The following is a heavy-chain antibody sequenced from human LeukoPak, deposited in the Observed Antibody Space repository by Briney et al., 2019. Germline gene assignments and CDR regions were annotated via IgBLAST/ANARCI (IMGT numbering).Heavy chain of an antibody. J-gene: IGHJ4*02. CDR3: ARVDYGSGSLSD. D-gene: IGHD3-10*01. V-gene: IGHV4-30-2*01. CDR2: IYHSGST. Sequence: SETLSLTCTVSGGSISSGGYSWSWIRQPPGKGLEWIGYIYHSGSTYYNPSLKSRVTISVDRSKNQFSLKLSSVTTADTAVYYCARVDYGSGSLSDWGQGTLVTVSS. CDR1: GGSISSGGYS.